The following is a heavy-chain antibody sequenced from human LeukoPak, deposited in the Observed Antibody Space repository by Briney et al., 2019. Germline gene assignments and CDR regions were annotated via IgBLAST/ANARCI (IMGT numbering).Heavy chain of an antibody. J-gene: IGHJ4*02. CDR1: GFSFSNYG. V-gene: IGHV3-23*01. CDR2: ISGSGYST. CDR3: AKEEDIIILSSGSSYDY. Sequence: GGSLRLSCAASGFSFSNYGMSWVRQAPGKGLEWVSAISGSGYSTYYADSVKGRFTISRDNSKNTLYLQMNSLRAEDTAVYYCAKEEDIIILSSGSSYDYWGQGTLVTVSS. D-gene: IGHD2-15*01.